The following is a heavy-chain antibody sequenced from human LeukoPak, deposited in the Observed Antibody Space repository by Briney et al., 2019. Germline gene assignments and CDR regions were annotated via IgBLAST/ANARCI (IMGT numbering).Heavy chain of an antibody. D-gene: IGHD3-16*01. CDR1: GFTFSGSL. CDR2: IRGKANSYAT. Sequence: GGSLRLSCAASGFTFSGSLIHWVRQASGKGLEWIGRIRGKANSYATAYAASVKGRFTISRDDSKNTAYLQMNSLRAEDTAVYYCARDHHILGVDYWGQGTLVTVSS. J-gene: IGHJ4*02. CDR3: ARDHHILGVDY. V-gene: IGHV3-73*01.